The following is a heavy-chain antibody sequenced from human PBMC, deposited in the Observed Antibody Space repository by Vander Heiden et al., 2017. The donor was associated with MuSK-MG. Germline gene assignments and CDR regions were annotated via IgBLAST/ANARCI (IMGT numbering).Heavy chain of an antibody. CDR1: GYSISSGYY. CDR3: ARVLYQLLSFLFDP. CDR2: IYHSGST. J-gene: IGHJ5*02. D-gene: IGHD2-2*01. Sequence: QVQLQESGPGLVKPSETLSLTCAVSGYSISSGYYWGWLRQPPGKGLEWIGSIYHSGSTYYNPSLKSRVTISVDTSKNQFSLKLSSVTAADTAVYYCARVLYQLLSFLFDPWGQGTLVTVSS. V-gene: IGHV4-38-2*01.